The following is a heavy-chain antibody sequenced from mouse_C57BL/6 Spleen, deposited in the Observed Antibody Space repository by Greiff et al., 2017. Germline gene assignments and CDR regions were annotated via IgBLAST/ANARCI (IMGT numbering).Heavy chain of an antibody. V-gene: IGHV1-74*01. Sequence: VQLQQPGAELVKPGASVKVSCKASGYTFTSYWMHWVKQRPGQGLEWIGRIHPSDSDTNYNQKFKGKATLTVDKSSSTAYMQLSSLTSEDAAVYYCAISITTVVATDYWGQGTSVTVSS. J-gene: IGHJ4*01. CDR3: AISITTVVATDY. CDR2: IHPSDSDT. D-gene: IGHD1-1*01. CDR1: GYTFTSYW.